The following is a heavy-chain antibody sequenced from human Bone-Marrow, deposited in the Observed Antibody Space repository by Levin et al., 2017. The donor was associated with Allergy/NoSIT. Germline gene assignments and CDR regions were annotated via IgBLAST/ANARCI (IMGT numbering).Heavy chain of an antibody. J-gene: IGHJ6*02. CDR3: ARDRTITESSSTHYDYGMDV. Sequence: SETLSLTCTVSGGSISPYYWSWIRQPPGKGLEWIGYIYYSGTTNYNPSLKSRVTIFLDASKNQFSLRVTSVTAADTAVYYCARDRTITESSSTHYDYGMDVWGQGTTVTVSS. CDR1: GGSISPYY. D-gene: IGHD2/OR15-2a*01. V-gene: IGHV4-59*01. CDR2: IYYSGTT.